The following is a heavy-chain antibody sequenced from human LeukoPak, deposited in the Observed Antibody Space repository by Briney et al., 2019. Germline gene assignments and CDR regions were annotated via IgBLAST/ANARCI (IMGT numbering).Heavy chain of an antibody. J-gene: IGHJ4*02. Sequence: ASVKVSCKASGYTFTNYGISWVRQAPGQGLEWTGWISAYNGNTNYAQKLQGRVTMTTDTSTSTAYMELRSLRSDDTAVYYFARDLKTGSMNPHTDYWGQGTLVTVSS. D-gene: IGHD3-10*01. CDR2: ISAYNGNT. V-gene: IGHV1-18*01. CDR1: GYTFTNYG. CDR3: ARDLKTGSMNPHTDY.